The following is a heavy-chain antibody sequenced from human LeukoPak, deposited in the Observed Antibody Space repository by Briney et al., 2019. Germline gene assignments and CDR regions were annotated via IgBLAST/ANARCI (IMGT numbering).Heavy chain of an antibody. CDR2: IYYSGST. Sequence: SETLSLICTVSGGSISSYYWSWIRQPPGKGLEWIGFIYYSGSTNYNPSLKSRVTISVDTSKNQFSLKLSSVTAADTAVYYCARAAAGGPLNWFDPWGQGTLVTVSS. V-gene: IGHV4-59*01. CDR3: ARAAAGGPLNWFDP. CDR1: GGSISSYY. D-gene: IGHD6-13*01. J-gene: IGHJ5*02.